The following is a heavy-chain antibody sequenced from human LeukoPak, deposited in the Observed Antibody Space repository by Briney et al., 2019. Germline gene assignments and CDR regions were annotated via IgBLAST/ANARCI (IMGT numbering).Heavy chain of an antibody. CDR3: ARLGYSSSWYAYYFDY. CDR1: GGSFRGYY. Sequence: SETLSLTCAVYGGSFRGYYWSWIRQPPGKGLEWIGEINHSGSTNYNPSLKSRVTISVDTSKNQFSLKLSSVTAADTAVYYCARLGYSSSWYAYYFDYWGQGTLVTVSS. J-gene: IGHJ4*02. V-gene: IGHV4-34*01. CDR2: INHSGST. D-gene: IGHD6-13*01.